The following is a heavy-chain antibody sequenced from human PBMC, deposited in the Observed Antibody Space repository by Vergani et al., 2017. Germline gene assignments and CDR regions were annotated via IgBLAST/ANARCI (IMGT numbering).Heavy chain of an antibody. CDR3: TRDVADTHSSIWPLNYHYFMDV. CDR2: ISYNGGNQ. V-gene: IGHV3-33*05. J-gene: IGHJ6*03. CDR1: GFKFSNFG. Sequence: QVQLVESGGNLVQPGRSLRLSCAAAGFKFSNFGMHWVRPVPGKGLAWVAFISYNGGNQYYADSVQGRFTISRDNTKNILYLQMSSLRVEDPALYYCTRDVADTHSSIWPLNYHYFMDVWGEGTTVTVSS. D-gene: IGHD6-13*01.